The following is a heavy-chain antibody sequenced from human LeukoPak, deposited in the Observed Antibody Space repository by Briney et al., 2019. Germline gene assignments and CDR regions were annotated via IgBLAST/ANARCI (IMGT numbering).Heavy chain of an antibody. CDR1: GFTFSSDD. CDR2: ISGSGGST. J-gene: IGHJ5*02. CDR3: ARGGAIFLTWFDP. V-gene: IGHV3-23*01. D-gene: IGHD3-3*02. Sequence: GGSLRLSCAVSGFTFSSDDMSWVRQAPGKGLEWVSAISGSGGSTYYADSVKGRFTISRDNSKNTLFLQMNSLRAEDTAVYYCARGGAIFLTWFDPWGQGTLVTVSS.